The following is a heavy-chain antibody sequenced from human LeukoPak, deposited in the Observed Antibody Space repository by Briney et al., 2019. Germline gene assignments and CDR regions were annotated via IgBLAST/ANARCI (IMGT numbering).Heavy chain of an antibody. CDR2: ISSSGSTI. V-gene: IGHV3-11*01. Sequence: PGGSLRLSCAVSGFTFSDYYMSWIRQAPGKGLEWVSYISSSGSTIYYADSVKGRFTISRDNAKNSLYLQMNSLRAEDTAVYYCARVAMSGYYYMDVWGKGTTVTISS. J-gene: IGHJ6*03. CDR1: GFTFSDYY. CDR3: ARVAMSGYYYMDV. D-gene: IGHD1-26*01.